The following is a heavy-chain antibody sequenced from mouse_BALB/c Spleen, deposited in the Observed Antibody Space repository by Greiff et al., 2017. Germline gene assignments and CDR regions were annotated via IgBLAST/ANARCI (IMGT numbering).Heavy chain of an antibody. J-gene: IGHJ3*01. V-gene: IGHV1-5*01. D-gene: IGHD2-14*01. CDR3: TRSGRYDEEAWFAY. CDR1: GYTFTSYW. CDR2: IYPGNSDT. Sequence: VQLKESGTVLARPGASVKMSCKASGYTFTSYWMHWVKQRPGQGLEWIGAIYPGNSDTSYNQKFKGKAKLTAVTSTSTAYMVLSSLTNEDSAVYYCTRSGRYDEEAWFAYWGQGTLVTVSA.